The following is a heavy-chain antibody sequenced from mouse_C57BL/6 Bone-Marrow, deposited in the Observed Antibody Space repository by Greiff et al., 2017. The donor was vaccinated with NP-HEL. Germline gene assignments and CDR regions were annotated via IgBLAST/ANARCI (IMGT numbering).Heavy chain of an antibody. CDR1: GYTFTSYW. J-gene: IGHJ2*01. V-gene: IGHV1-55*01. CDR3: ARSLTTVVEGEY. Sequence: QVQLQQPGAELVKPGASVKMSCKASGYTFTSYWITWVKQRPGQGLEWIGDIYPGSGSTNYNEKFKSKATLTVDTSSSTAYMQLSSLTSEDSAVYDCARSLTTVVEGEYWGKGTTLTVSS. D-gene: IGHD1-1*01. CDR2: IYPGSGST.